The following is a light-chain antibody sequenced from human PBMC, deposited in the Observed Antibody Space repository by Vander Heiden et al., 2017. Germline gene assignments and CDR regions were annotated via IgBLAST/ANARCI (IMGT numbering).Light chain of an antibody. CDR1: QSLLHSNGYNY. CDR2: FGS. J-gene: IGKJ1*01. V-gene: IGKV2-28*01. Sequence: DIVMTQPPLSLTVTPGEPASISCRSSQSLLHSNGYNYLDWYVQKPGQSPQLLIYFGSHRASGVPDRFSGSGSGTDFTLKLSRVEAEDVGVYYCMQALQSWTFGQGTKVEIK. CDR3: MQALQSWT.